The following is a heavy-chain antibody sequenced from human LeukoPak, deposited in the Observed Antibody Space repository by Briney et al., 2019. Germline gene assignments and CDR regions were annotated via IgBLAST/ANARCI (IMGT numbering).Heavy chain of an antibody. D-gene: IGHD2-2*03. Sequence: GGSLRLSCAASGFTFSSYAMSWVRQAPGKGLEWVSVISGSGGSTYYADSVKGRFTISRDNSTNTLFLQMNSLRAEDTAVYYCARDMDLRDYYYYYGMDVWGQGTTVTVSS. CDR1: GFTFSSYA. CDR2: ISGSGGST. V-gene: IGHV3-23*01. J-gene: IGHJ6*02. CDR3: ARDMDLRDYYYYYGMDV.